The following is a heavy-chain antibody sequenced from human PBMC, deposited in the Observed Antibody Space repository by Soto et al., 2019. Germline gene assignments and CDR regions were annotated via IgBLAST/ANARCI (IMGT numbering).Heavy chain of an antibody. CDR3: ARAAYGGPPFDY. J-gene: IGHJ4*02. CDR1: GYTFTSDD. V-gene: IGHV1-8*01. Sequence: QVQLVQSGAEVKKPGASVKVSCKASGYTFTSDDINWVRQATGQGLEWMGWMNPNSGNTGYAQKFQGRVTMTRNTSINTAYMELSSLRSEDTAVYCCARAAYGGPPFDYWGQGTLVTVSS. CDR2: MNPNSGNT. D-gene: IGHD3-10*01.